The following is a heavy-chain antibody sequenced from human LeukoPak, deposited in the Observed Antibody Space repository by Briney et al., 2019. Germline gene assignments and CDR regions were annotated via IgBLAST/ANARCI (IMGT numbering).Heavy chain of an antibody. J-gene: IGHJ3*02. CDR2: IYYSGST. D-gene: IGHD1-26*01. CDR1: GGSISSYY. Sequence: PSETLSLTCTVSGGSISSYYWSWIRQPPGKGLEWIGYIYYSGSTNYNPSLKSRVTISVDTSKNQFSLKLSSVTAADTAVYYCAREGDRIVGATDAFDIWGQGTMVTVSS. CDR3: AREGDRIVGATDAFDI. V-gene: IGHV4-59*01.